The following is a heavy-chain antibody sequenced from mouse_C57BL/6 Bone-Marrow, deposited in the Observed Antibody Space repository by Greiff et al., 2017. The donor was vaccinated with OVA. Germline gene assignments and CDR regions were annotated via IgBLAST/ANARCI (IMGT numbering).Heavy chain of an antibody. J-gene: IGHJ2*01. Sequence: EVKLMESGEGLVKPGGSLKLSCAASGFTFSSYAMSWVRQTPEKRLEWVAYISSGGDYIYYADTVKGRFTISRDNARNTLYLQMSSLKSEDTAMYYCTRGAMITFDYWGQGTTLTVSS. CDR1: GFTFSSYA. D-gene: IGHD2-4*01. CDR2: ISSGGDYI. V-gene: IGHV5-9-1*02. CDR3: TRGAMITFDY.